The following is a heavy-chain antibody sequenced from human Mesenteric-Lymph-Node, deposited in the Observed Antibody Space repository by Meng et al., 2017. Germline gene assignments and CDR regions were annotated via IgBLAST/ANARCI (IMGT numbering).Heavy chain of an antibody. V-gene: IGHV4-34*01. CDR1: GGSFSGYY. J-gene: IGHJ4*02. CDR3: ARGRGPIVGATLFDY. Sequence: QGQVQQWGAGLLTPSETLCLTCAVYGGSFSGYYWSWIRQPPGKGLEWIGEINHSGSTNYNPSLKSRVTISVDTSKNQFSLKLSSVTAADTAVYYCARGRGPIVGATLFDYWGQGTLVTVSS. CDR2: INHSGST. D-gene: IGHD1-26*01.